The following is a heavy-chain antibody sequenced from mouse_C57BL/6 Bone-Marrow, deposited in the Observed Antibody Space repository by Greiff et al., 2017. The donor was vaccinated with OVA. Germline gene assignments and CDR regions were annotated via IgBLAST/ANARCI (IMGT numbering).Heavy chain of an antibody. V-gene: IGHV5-6*02. CDR1: GFTFSSYG. J-gene: IGHJ3*01. CDR2: ISRGGSYT. CDR3: ARRGDCAWFAY. Sequence: EVNVVESGGDLVKPGGSLKLSCAASGFTFSSYGMSWVRQTPDKRLEWVATISRGGSYTYYPDSVKGRFTISRDNAKNTLYLQMSSLKSEDTAMYYCARRGDCAWFAYWGQGTLVTVSA.